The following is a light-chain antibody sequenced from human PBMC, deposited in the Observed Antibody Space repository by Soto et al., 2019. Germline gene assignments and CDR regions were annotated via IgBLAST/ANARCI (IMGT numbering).Light chain of an antibody. CDR1: QPISTY. Sequence: DIQMTQSPSSLSASVGDTVTITCRASQPISTYLNWYQQKPGRAPNLLIYAASFLQSGVPARFSGIGSGTEFALIITSLQPQDSATYYCQQSHRTPPTFGQGTKVEI. CDR2: AAS. V-gene: IGKV1-39*01. J-gene: IGKJ2*01. CDR3: QQSHRTPPT.